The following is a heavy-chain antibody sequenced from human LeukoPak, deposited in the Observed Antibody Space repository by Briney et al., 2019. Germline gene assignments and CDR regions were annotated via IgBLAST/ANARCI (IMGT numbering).Heavy chain of an antibody. CDR3: AREIAAAGTWFDP. CDR1: GFTFSDYY. CDR2: ISSSGSTI. V-gene: IGHV3-11*01. J-gene: IGHJ5*02. Sequence: GGSLRLSCAASGFTFSDYYMSWICQAPGKGLEWVSYISSSGSTIYYADSVKGRFTISRDNAKNSLYLQMNSLRAEDTAVYYCAREIAAAGTWFDPWGQGTLVTVSS. D-gene: IGHD6-13*01.